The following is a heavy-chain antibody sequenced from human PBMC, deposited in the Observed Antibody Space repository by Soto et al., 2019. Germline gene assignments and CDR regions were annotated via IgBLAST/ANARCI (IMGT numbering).Heavy chain of an antibody. CDR1: DFTFSIYA. D-gene: IGHD2-15*01. CDR2: ISYDGSNK. Sequence: WGSLGVSSATSDFTFSIYAMHWVRQAPGKGLDLVEVISYDGSNKYYADSANGRFTISIDNSNNTLYLQMNSLRADDTAVYYCARQTSLFLGYCGGGSCYGKDYWGHGIVVTVSS. J-gene: IGHJ4*01. CDR3: ARQTSLFLGYCGGGSCYGKDY. V-gene: IGHV3-30*03.